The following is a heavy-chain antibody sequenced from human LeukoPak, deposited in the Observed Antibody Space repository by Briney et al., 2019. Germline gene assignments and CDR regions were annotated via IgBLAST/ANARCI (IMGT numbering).Heavy chain of an antibody. J-gene: IGHJ4*02. CDR3: AKEARMVVTAVFDY. V-gene: IGHV3-23*01. CDR1: GFTFSSYA. CDR2: ISGSGGRT. D-gene: IGHD2-21*02. Sequence: GGSLRLSCAASGFTFSSYAMSWVRQAPRKGLERVSAISGSGGRTYYSDSVKGRFTISRDNSKNTLYLQMNSLRAEDTAVYYCAKEARMVVTAVFDYWGQGTLVTVSS.